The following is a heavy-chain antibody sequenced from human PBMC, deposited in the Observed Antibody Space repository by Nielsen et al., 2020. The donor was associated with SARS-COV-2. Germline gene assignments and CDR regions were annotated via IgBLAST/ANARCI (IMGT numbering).Heavy chain of an antibody. Sequence: ASVKVSCKASGYTFTSYYMHWVRQAPGQGLEWMGVINPSGGSTSYAQKFQGRVTMTRDTSTSTVYMELSSLRSDDTAVYYCARDVNLTGYYSYWGQGTLVTVSS. J-gene: IGHJ4*02. CDR2: INPSGGST. D-gene: IGHD3-9*01. CDR3: ARDVNLTGYYSY. V-gene: IGHV1-46*01. CDR1: GYTFTSYY.